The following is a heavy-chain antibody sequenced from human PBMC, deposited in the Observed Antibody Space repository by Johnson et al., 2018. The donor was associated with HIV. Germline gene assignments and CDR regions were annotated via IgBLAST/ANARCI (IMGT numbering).Heavy chain of an antibody. D-gene: IGHD4-17*01. V-gene: IGHV3-43*01. CDR3: AKVRERPVTTRSDAFDI. CDR1: GFTFDDYT. Sequence: VQLVESGGGLIQPGGSLRLSCAASGFTFDDYTMHWVRQVPGKGLEWVSLIYSGGITYYADSVKGRFTISRDNSKNTLYLQMNSLRAEDTALYYCAKVRERPVTTRSDAFDIWGQGTMVTVSS. J-gene: IGHJ3*02. CDR2: IYSGGIT.